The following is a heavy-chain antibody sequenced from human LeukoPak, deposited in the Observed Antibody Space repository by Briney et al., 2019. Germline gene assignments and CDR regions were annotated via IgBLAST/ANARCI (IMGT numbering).Heavy chain of an antibody. CDR2: IYYSGST. Sequence: SETLSLTCTVSGGSITSYYWSWIRQPPGKGLEWIGYIYYSGSTNYNPSLKSRVTISVDTSKNQFSLKLSSVTAADAPVYYCAREDFGSGSYYNDHWGQGILVTVSS. J-gene: IGHJ4*02. D-gene: IGHD3-10*01. V-gene: IGHV4-59*01. CDR3: AREDFGSGSYYNDH. CDR1: GGSITSYY.